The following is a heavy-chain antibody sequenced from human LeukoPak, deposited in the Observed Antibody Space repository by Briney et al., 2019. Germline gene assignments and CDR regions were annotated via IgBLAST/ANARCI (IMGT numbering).Heavy chain of an antibody. J-gene: IGHJ4*02. CDR2: MNPNSGNT. CDR1: GYTCTSYD. Sequence: ASVKVSCEASGYTCTSYDINWVRQATGQGLEWMGWMNPNSGNTGYAQKFQGRVTMTRNTSISTAYMELSSLRSEDTAVYYCARGGSPIFGVVTYDYWGQGTLVTVSS. CDR3: ARGGSPIFGVVTYDY. D-gene: IGHD3-3*01. V-gene: IGHV1-8*01.